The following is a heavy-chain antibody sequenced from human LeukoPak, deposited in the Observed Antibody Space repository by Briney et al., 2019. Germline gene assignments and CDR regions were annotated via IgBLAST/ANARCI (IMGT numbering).Heavy chain of an antibody. J-gene: IGHJ3*02. D-gene: IGHD3-3*01. CDR3: AKHITIFGVVIPDAFDI. CDR2: ISGSGGST. V-gene: IGHV3-23*01. Sequence: PGASLRLSCAASGFTFSSYAMSWVRQAPGKGLEWVSAISGSGGSTCYADSVKGRFTISRDNSKNTLYLQMNSLRAEDTAVYYCAKHITIFGVVIPDAFDIWGQGTMVTVSS. CDR1: GFTFSSYA.